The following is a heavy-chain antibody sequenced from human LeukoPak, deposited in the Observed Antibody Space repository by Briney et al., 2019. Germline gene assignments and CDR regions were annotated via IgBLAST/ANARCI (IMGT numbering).Heavy chain of an antibody. D-gene: IGHD2-15*01. Sequence: PGGSLRLSCAASGFTFSYYAMHWVRQAPGKGLEWVAVISYDGSNKYYTDSVKGRFTISRDNSKNTLYLQMNSLRAEDTAVYYCARDGDCSGGSCYQLGDYWGQGTLVTVSS. V-gene: IGHV3-30-3*01. J-gene: IGHJ4*02. CDR1: GFTFSYYA. CDR2: ISYDGSNK. CDR3: ARDGDCSGGSCYQLGDY.